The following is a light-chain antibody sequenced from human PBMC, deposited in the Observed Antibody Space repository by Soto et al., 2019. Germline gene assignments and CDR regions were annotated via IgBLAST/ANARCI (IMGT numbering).Light chain of an antibody. J-gene: IGLJ3*02. CDR2: EDN. CDR3: QSYDSDSQGV. V-gene: IGLV6-57*02. CDR1: SGSIASNY. Sequence: NFMLTQPHSVSESPGRTVTISCTGSSGSIASNYVQWYQQRPGSAPTIVIFEDNQRPSGVPDRFSGSIDTSSNSASLTISGLKTEDEADYYCQSYDSDSQGVFGGGTQLTV.